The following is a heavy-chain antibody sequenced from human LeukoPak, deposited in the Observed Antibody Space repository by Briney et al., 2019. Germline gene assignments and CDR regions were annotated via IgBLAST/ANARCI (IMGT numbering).Heavy chain of an antibody. CDR2: IRYDGSKK. CDR1: GFPFSSYG. Sequence: GGSLRLSCVASGFPFSSYGMHWVRQAPGKGLEWVAFIRYDGSKKYYADSVKGRFTISRDNSKNTLYLQLNSLRAEDTAVYYCARDAGMVYFDYWGQGTLVTVSS. CDR3: ARDAGMVYFDY. V-gene: IGHV3-30*02. J-gene: IGHJ4*02. D-gene: IGHD3-10*01.